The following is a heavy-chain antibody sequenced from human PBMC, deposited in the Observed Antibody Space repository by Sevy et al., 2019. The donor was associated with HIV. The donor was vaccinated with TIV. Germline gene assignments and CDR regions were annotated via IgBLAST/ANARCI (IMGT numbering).Heavy chain of an antibody. V-gene: IGHV3-30*02. Sequence: GGSLRLSCAASGFSFTTYAMSWVRQAPGKGLEWVAFIRYDGSTKYYADSVKGRFTISRDNSKNTLYLQMNSLRGDDTSLYYCAKGLGMVQGALLSDDIWGQGTMVTVSS. CDR3: AKGLGMVQGALLSDDI. D-gene: IGHD3-10*01. CDR1: GFSFTTYA. CDR2: IRYDGSTK. J-gene: IGHJ3*02.